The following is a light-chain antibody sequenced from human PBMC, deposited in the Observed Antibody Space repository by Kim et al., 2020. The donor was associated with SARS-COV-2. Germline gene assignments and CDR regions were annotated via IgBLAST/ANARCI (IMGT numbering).Light chain of an antibody. CDR3: QQYNNWPPLT. J-gene: IGKJ4*01. V-gene: IGKV3-15*01. Sequence: EVVMTQSPATLSVSPGERVTLSCRASQSVSSNLAWYQQKPGQAPRLLIYGASTRATGIPVRFSGSGSGTEFTLTISSLQSEDFAVYYCQQYNNWPPLTFGGGTKLEIK. CDR1: QSVSSN. CDR2: GAS.